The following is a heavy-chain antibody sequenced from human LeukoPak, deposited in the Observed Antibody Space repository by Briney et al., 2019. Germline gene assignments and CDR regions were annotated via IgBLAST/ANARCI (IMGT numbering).Heavy chain of an antibody. D-gene: IGHD3-10*01. Sequence: SETLSLTCTVSGGSISSGDYYWSWIRQPPGKGLEWIGYIYYSGSTYYNPSLKSRVTISVDTSKNQFSLKLSSVTAADTAVYCCARVPYYYGSGSYYSDYWGQGTLVTVSS. CDR3: ARVPYYYGSGSYYSDY. CDR2: IYYSGST. V-gene: IGHV4-30-4*01. J-gene: IGHJ4*02. CDR1: GGSISSGDYY.